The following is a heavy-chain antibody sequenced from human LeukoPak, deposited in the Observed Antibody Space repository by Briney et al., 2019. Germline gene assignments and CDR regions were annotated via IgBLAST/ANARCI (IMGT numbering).Heavy chain of an antibody. CDR1: GFTFSSYE. CDR3: ARDRRYCSGGSCYNYYYGMDV. J-gene: IGHJ6*04. Sequence: PGGSLRLPCAASGFTFSSYEMNWVRQAPGKGLEWVSYISSSGSTIYYADSVKGRFTISRDNAKNSLYLQMNSLRAEDTAVYYCARDRRYCSGGSCYNYYYGMDVWGKGTTVTVSS. V-gene: IGHV3-48*03. CDR2: ISSSGSTI. D-gene: IGHD2-15*01.